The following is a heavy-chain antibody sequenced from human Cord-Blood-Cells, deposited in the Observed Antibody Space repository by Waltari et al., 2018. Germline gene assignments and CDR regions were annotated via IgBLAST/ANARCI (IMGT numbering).Heavy chain of an antibody. CDR1: GFSLSTSGVG. CDR3: AHSSPDFWSGYYTEYFQH. Sequence: QITLKESGPTLVKPTQTLTLTCTFSGFSLSTSGVGVGWIRQPPGKALEWLALIYWNDDKRYSPSLKSRLTSTKDTSKNQVVLTMTNMDPVDTATYYCAHSSPDFWSGYYTEYFQHWGQGTLVTVSS. CDR2: IYWNDDK. V-gene: IGHV2-5*01. J-gene: IGHJ1*01. D-gene: IGHD3-3*01.